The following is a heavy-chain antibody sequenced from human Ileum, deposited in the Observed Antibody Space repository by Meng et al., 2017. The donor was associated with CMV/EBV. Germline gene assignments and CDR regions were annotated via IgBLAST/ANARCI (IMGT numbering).Heavy chain of an antibody. Sequence: GESLKISCAASGFTFSSYWMSWVRQAPGKGLEWGANIKQDGSEKYYVDSVKGRFTISRDNAKNSLYLQMNSLRAEDTAVYYCARVQYSGSYGYWGQGTLVTVSS. D-gene: IGHD1-26*01. J-gene: IGHJ4*02. CDR1: GFTFSSYW. CDR2: IKQDGSEK. V-gene: IGHV3-7*01. CDR3: ARVQYSGSYGY.